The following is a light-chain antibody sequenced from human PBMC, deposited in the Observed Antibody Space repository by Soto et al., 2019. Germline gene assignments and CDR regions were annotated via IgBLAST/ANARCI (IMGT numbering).Light chain of an antibody. V-gene: IGKV1-39*01. CDR3: QQSYSTPRP. CDR2: AAS. CDR1: QSISSY. Sequence: EMGTCPDTVGACIIAQVTITCRASQSISSYLNWYQQKPGKSPKLLIYAASSLQSGVPSRFSGSGSGTDFTLTISSLQPEDFTTYYCQQSYSTPRPFGQGTKVAIK. J-gene: IGKJ1*01.